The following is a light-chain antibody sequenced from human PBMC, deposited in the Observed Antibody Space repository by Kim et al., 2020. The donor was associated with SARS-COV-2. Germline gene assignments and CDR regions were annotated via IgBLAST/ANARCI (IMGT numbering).Light chain of an antibody. Sequence: SYELTQPPSVSVAPGKTARVTCGGSNIEGYSVHWYQQKPGQAPVLVIYYDSDRPSGIPERFSGSNSGNTATLTISRVEAGDEADYYCQVWDSSSDPRGVFGGGTKLTVL. J-gene: IGLJ3*02. CDR3: QVWDSSSDPRGV. V-gene: IGLV3-21*04. CDR1: NIEGYS. CDR2: YDS.